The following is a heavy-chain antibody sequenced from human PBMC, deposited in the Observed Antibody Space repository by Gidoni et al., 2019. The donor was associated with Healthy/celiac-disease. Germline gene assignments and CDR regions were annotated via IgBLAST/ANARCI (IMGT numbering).Heavy chain of an antibody. Sequence: QVQLQESGPGLVKPSQTLSLTCTVSGGYIRSGSYYWSWIRPPAGKGLEWIGRLYTSGSTNYNPSLKSRVTISVYTSKNQFSLKLSSVTAADTAVYYCAREGMTTNPLPFYYYYGMDVWGQGTTVTVSS. D-gene: IGHD4-4*01. V-gene: IGHV4-61*02. CDR2: LYTSGST. CDR1: GGYIRSGSYY. J-gene: IGHJ6*02. CDR3: AREGMTTNPLPFYYYYGMDV.